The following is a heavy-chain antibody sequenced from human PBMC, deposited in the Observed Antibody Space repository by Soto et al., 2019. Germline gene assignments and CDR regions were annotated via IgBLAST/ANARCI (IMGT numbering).Heavy chain of an antibody. D-gene: IGHD3-10*01. CDR2: TYYNGGT. V-gene: IGHV4-31*03. Sequence: PSETLSLTCTVSGPYISNGGYFWTWIRQPPGKGLEWIGYTYYNGGTYYNPSLKSRVAISVDTSKNQFSLNLASVTAADTAMYYCARGFTMVRAVITLNWLDPWGQGALVTVSS. CDR3: ARGFTMVRAVITLNWLDP. J-gene: IGHJ5*02. CDR1: GPYISNGGYF.